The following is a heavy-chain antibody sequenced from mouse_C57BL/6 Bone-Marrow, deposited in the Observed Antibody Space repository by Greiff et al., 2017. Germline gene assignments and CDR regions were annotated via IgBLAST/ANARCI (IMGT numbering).Heavy chain of an antibody. V-gene: IGHV5-6*01. Sequence: EVQLVESGGDLVKPGGSLQLSCAASGFTFSSYGMSWFRQTPDKRLEWVATISSGGSYTYYPDSVTGRFTISRDNAKNTLYLQMSSLKSADTAMYYCASQRFLYAMAYWGQCDLVTVS. CDR2: ISSGGSYT. J-gene: IGHJ4*01. CDR1: GFTFSSYG. CDR3: ASQRFLYAMAY.